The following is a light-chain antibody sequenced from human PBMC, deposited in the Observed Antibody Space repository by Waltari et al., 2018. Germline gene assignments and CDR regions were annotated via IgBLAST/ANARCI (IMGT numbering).Light chain of an antibody. CDR2: GIS. CDR1: QSFTSNY. V-gene: IGKV3-20*01. CDR3: QEYGTTPRT. Sequence: EIALTQSPGTLSLSPGERATLACRASQSFTSNYLAWYHQKPGPARRLIISGISNRATGIPDRCRGGWSGRNCTRTINRVEPEDFAVYYCQEYGTTPRTFGGGTKVDSK. J-gene: IGKJ4*01.